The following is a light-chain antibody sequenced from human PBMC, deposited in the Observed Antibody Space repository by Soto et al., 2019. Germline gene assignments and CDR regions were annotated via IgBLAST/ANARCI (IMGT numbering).Light chain of an antibody. V-gene: IGLV9-49*01. CDR2: VGTGGIVG. J-gene: IGLJ3*02. CDR1: SGYSNYK. CDR3: GADHGSGSNFSWV. Sequence: QLVLTQPPSASASLGASVTLTCTLSSGYSNYKVDWYQQRPGKGPRFVMRVGTGGIVGSKGDGIPDRFSVLGSGLNRYLTIKNIQDEDESDDHCGADHGSGSNFSWVFGGGTQLTVL.